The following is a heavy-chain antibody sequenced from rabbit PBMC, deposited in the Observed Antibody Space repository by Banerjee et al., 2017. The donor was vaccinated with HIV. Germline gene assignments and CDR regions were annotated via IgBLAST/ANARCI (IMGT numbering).Heavy chain of an antibody. V-gene: IGHV1S40*01. Sequence: QSLEESGGDLVKPGASLTLTCTASGFTLSSYWICWVRQAPGKGLEWIACIDVGSSGTTYYASWAKGRFTISKTSSTTVTLQMTSLTAADTATYFCAREDSSGWGAFSLWGQGTLVTVS. D-gene: IGHD4-1*01. CDR3: AREDSSGWGAFSL. CDR1: GFTLSSYW. J-gene: IGHJ4*01. CDR2: IDVGSSGTT.